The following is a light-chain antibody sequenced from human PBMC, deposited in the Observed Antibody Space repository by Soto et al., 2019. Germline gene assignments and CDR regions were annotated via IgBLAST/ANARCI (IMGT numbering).Light chain of an antibody. Sequence: DIQMTQSPSTLSASVGDRVTITCRASQSIGSWLAWYQQRVGGAPHLLIYDASKLESGVPSRFSGSGSGTEFTLTTSSLQPDDFATYYCQQYNTYSTFGQGTKVDIK. V-gene: IGKV1-5*01. CDR3: QQYNTYST. CDR1: QSIGSW. J-gene: IGKJ1*01. CDR2: DAS.